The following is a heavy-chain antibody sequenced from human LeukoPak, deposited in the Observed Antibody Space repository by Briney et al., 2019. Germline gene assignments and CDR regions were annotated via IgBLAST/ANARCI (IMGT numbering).Heavy chain of an antibody. CDR2: IYYSGST. D-gene: IGHD3-10*01. Sequence: SETLSLTCTVSGYSISRGYYWGWIRQPPGKGLEWIGYIYYSGSTNYNPSLKSRVTISVDTSKNQFSLKLSSVTAADTAVYYCARELWFGEYRMIDYWGQGTLVTVSS. CDR3: ARELWFGEYRMIDY. V-gene: IGHV4-38-2*02. J-gene: IGHJ4*02. CDR1: GYSISRGYY.